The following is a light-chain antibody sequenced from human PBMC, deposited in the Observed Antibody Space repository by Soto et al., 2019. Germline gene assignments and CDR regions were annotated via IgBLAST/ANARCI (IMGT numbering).Light chain of an antibody. CDR1: SSDVGGYNY. CDR3: SSYTGSSTYV. V-gene: IGLV2-14*01. Sequence: QSVLTQPPSASGSPGQSVAISCTGTSSDVGGYNYVSWYQQHPGKAPQLMIYEVTNRPSGVSLRFSGSKSGNTASLTISGLQAEDEADYYCSSYTGSSTYVFGTGTKVTVL. CDR2: EVT. J-gene: IGLJ1*01.